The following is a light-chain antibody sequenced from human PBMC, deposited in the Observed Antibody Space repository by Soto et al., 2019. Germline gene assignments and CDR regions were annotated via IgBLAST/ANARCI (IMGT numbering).Light chain of an antibody. J-gene: IGKJ2*01. CDR2: GAS. V-gene: IGKV3-20*01. CDR1: QTVSSNY. CDR3: QQYASSPRT. Sequence: EIVLTQSPGILSLSPGERATLSCRASQTVSSNYLAWYQQKPGQAPRLLIYGASSWAFGIPDRFSGSGSGTDFTLTINRLEPEDFAVYFCQQYASSPRTFGQGTKPEIK.